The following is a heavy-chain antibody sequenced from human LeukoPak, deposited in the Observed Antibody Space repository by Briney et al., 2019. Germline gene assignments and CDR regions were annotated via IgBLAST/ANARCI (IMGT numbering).Heavy chain of an antibody. CDR2: INYSGST. CDR3: ARSGYSYGYRLDY. V-gene: IGHV4-34*01. Sequence: PSETLSLTCAVYGGTFSGYYWSWIRQAPGKGLEWIGEINYSGSTNHNPSLKNRLTISVDTSKNQFSLKLGSVTAADTAVDYCARSGYSYGYRLDYWGQGTLVTVSS. D-gene: IGHD5-18*01. J-gene: IGHJ4*02. CDR1: GGTFSGYY.